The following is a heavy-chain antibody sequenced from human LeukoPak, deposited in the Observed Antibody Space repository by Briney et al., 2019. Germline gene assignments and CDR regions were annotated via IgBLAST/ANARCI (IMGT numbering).Heavy chain of an antibody. Sequence: GGSLRLSCAASGFTFSSYAMSWVRQAPGKGLEWVSAISGSGGSTYYADSVKGRFTISRDNSKNTLCLQMNSLRAEDTAVYYCATWDYYDSSAFDYWGQGTLVTVSS. CDR2: ISGSGGST. J-gene: IGHJ4*02. D-gene: IGHD3-22*01. CDR3: ATWDYYDSSAFDY. CDR1: GFTFSSYA. V-gene: IGHV3-23*01.